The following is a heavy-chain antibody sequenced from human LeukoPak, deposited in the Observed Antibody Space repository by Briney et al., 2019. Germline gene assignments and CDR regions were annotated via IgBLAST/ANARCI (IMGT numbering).Heavy chain of an antibody. Sequence: GASVKVSCKASGYTFTDYNIHWVRQAPGQGLEWMGWISPNSGGTNYAQKFQGRVTMTRDTSITTAYMELSRLRSDGTAMYYCTVWFGELTHWGQGTLVTVSS. V-gene: IGHV1-2*02. J-gene: IGHJ4*02. CDR3: TVWFGELTH. D-gene: IGHD3-10*01. CDR1: GYTFTDYN. CDR2: ISPNSGGT.